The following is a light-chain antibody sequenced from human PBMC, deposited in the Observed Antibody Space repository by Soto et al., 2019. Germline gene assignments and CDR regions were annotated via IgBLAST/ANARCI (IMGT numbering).Light chain of an antibody. J-gene: IGKJ4*01. Sequence: DIHLTQSPSSLSASVGDRVTITCRASPAITNNLAWYQQKPGNPPKILLYEDSTLHSGAPSRFRGRKVGTQFSLTIAIVQTEDFANDYCQQVKSYPRTFGGGTKVEIK. CDR2: EDS. CDR1: PAITNN. V-gene: IGKV1-9*01. CDR3: QQVKSYPRT.